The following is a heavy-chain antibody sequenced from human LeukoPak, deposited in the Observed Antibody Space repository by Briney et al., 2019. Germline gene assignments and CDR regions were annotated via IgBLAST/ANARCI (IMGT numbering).Heavy chain of an antibody. CDR3: ATFWWDSSSY. CDR2: IWYDGSNE. Sequence: GGSLRLSCAASGFTFSSYGMHWVRQAPGKGLEWVAVIWYDGSNEYYADSVKGRFTISRDNSKNTLYLQMNSLRAEDTAVYYCATFWWDSSSYWGQGTLVTVSS. CDR1: GFTFSSYG. J-gene: IGHJ4*02. D-gene: IGHD6-13*01. V-gene: IGHV3-33*03.